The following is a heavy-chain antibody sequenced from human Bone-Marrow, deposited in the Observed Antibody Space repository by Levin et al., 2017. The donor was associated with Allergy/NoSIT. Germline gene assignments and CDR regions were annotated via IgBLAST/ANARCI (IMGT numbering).Heavy chain of an antibody. CDR3: ARAYSSSWYVVGEFDY. V-gene: IGHV4-39*01. Sequence: PSETLSLTCTVSGGSISSSSYYWGWIRQPPGKGLEWIGSIYYSGSTYYNPSLKSRVTISVDTSKNQFSLKLSSVTAADTAVYYCARAYSSSWYVVGEFDYWGQGTLVTVSS. CDR1: GGSISSSSYY. J-gene: IGHJ4*02. CDR2: IYYSGST. D-gene: IGHD6-13*01.